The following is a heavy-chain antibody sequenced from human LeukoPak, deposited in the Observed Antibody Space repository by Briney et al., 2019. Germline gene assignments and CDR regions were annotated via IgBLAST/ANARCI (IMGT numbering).Heavy chain of an antibody. CDR3: TRGGDIVAVDDAFDI. CDR2: IRSKAYGGTT. J-gene: IGHJ3*02. Sequence: GRSLRLSCTASGFTFGDYAMSWVRQAPGKGLEWVGFIRSKAYGGTTEYAASVKGRFTISRDDSKSIAYLQMNSLKTEDTAVYYCTRGGDIVAVDDAFDIWGQGTMVTVSS. CDR1: GFTFGDYA. V-gene: IGHV3-49*04. D-gene: IGHD2-2*01.